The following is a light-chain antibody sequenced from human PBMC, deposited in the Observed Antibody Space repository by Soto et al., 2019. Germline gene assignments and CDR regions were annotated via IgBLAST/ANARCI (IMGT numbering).Light chain of an antibody. CDR1: QSVSNY. CDR2: DAS. CDR3: QQHINRLS. Sequence: EIVLTQSPATLSSSPGERATLSCRASQSVSNYLAWYQQKPGQAPRLLIHDASTRATGIPARFSGSGSGTDFTLTITTLEPEDFAVYYCQQHINRLSFGGGTKVEIK. J-gene: IGKJ4*01. V-gene: IGKV3-11*01.